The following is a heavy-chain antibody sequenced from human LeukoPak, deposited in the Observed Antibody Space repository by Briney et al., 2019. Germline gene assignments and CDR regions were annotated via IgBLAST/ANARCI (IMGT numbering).Heavy chain of an antibody. D-gene: IGHD1-26*01. Sequence: PGGSLRLSCAASGFTFSSYKMNWVRQAPGKGLEWVSYISSSSSTIYYADSVKGRFTISRDNAKKSVYLQMNSLRVEEKAVYYCASWEEGAFNNWGQGTLVTVPS. J-gene: IGHJ4*02. CDR3: ASWEEGAFNN. CDR1: GFTFSSYK. CDR2: ISSSSSTI. V-gene: IGHV3-48*01.